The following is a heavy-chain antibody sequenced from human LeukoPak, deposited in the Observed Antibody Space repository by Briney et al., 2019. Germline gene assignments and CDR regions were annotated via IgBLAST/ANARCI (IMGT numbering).Heavy chain of an antibody. Sequence: PSETLSLTFTVSGGSISSYYWSWIRQPPGKGLEWIGRIHTSGSTNYNPSLKSRVTMSVNTSKNQFSLKLSSVTAADTAVYYCARGKVVAGTPGQNSWDYWGQGTLVTVSS. CDR3: ARGKVVAGTPGQNSWDY. D-gene: IGHD6-19*01. J-gene: IGHJ4*02. CDR1: GGSISSYY. V-gene: IGHV4-4*07. CDR2: IHTSGST.